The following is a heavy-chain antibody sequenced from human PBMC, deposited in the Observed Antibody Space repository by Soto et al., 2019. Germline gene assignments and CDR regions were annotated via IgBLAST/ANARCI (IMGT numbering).Heavy chain of an antibody. Sequence: GESLKISFKGSGYSFTSYWIGWVRQMPGKGLEWTGIIYPGDSDTRYSPSFQGQVTISADKSISTAYLQWSSLKASDTAMYYCARLSSRSGGSCYRTRGLYGFDYWGQGTLVTVSS. CDR1: GYSFTSYW. CDR2: IYPGDSDT. CDR3: ARLSSRSGGSCYRTRGLYGFDY. D-gene: IGHD2-15*01. V-gene: IGHV5-51*01. J-gene: IGHJ4*02.